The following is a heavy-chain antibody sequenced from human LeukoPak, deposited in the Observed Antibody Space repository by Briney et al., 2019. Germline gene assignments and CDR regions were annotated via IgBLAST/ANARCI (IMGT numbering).Heavy chain of an antibody. Sequence: SETLSLTCTVSGGSISSYYWSWIRQPPGKGLEWIGYIYYSGSTNYNPSLKSRVTISVDTSKNQFSLKLSSVTAEDTAVYYCARVSSGGFDYWGQGTLVTVSS. V-gene: IGHV4-59*01. CDR2: IYYSGST. CDR1: GGSISSYY. CDR3: ARVSSGGFDY. J-gene: IGHJ4*02. D-gene: IGHD6-19*01.